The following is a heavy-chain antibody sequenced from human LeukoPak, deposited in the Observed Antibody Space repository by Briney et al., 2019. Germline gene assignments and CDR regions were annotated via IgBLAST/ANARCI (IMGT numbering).Heavy chain of an antibody. J-gene: IGHJ5*02. CDR1: SYSISSGYY. D-gene: IGHD3-3*01. Sequence: PSETLSLTCAVSSYSISSGYYWGWIRQPPGKGLEWIGSIYHSGSTYYNPSLKSRVTISVDTSKNQFSLKLSSVTAADTAVYYCARRQARDFWSGYPDSNWFDPWGQGTLVTVSS. V-gene: IGHV4-38-2*01. CDR2: IYHSGST. CDR3: ARRQARDFWSGYPDSNWFDP.